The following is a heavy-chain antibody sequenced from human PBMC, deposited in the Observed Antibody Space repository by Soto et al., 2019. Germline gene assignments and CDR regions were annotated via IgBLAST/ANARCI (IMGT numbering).Heavy chain of an antibody. V-gene: IGHV4-30-2*01. CDR1: GGSIISGGYS. J-gene: IGHJ3*02. CDR2: IYEGGNT. CDR3: VRRSPEDAFDI. Sequence: SETLSLTCAVSGGSIISGGYSWSWIRQPPGKGLQWIGHIYEGGNTYYTPSLESRVAISTDKSKNQFSLRLSSVTAADTAVYYCVRRSPEDAFDIWGQGTMATVSS.